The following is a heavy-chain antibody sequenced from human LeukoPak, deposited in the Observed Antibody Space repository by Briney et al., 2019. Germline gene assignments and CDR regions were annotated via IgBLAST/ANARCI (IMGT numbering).Heavy chain of an antibody. D-gene: IGHD3-22*01. V-gene: IGHV3-33*06. CDR3: AKAGSSSGYYSRFDY. CDR2: IWYDASNK. J-gene: IGHJ4*02. Sequence: PGGSLRLSCAASGFTFSSFGMHWVRQAPGKGLEWVAVIWYDASNKYYADSVKGRFTISRDNSKNTLYLQINSLRTEDTAVYYCAKAGSSSGYYSRFDYWGQGTLVTVSS. CDR1: GFTFSSFG.